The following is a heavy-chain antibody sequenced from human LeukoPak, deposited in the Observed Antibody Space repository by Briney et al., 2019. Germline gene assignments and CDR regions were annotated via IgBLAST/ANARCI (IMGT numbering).Heavy chain of an antibody. CDR2: INPNTGDT. Sequence: ASVKVSCKASGYTFTGYYMHWVRKTPGQGLEWMGWINPNTGDTNYGRKFQGRVTMPRDTSINTAYMELRSLRSDDTAVYYCARSRRVGNGEYPDYWGQGTLVTVSS. CDR3: ARSRRVGNGEYPDY. V-gene: IGHV1-2*02. D-gene: IGHD3-10*01. J-gene: IGHJ4*02. CDR1: GYTFTGYY.